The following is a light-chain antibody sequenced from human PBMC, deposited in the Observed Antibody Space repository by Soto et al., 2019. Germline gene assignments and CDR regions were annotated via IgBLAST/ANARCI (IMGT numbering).Light chain of an antibody. CDR2: AAS. CDR1: ETIRTY. CDR3: QQSYMSPST. V-gene: IGKV1-39*01. J-gene: IGKJ1*01. Sequence: DIQMTQSPSSLSASMGDSVTITCRASETIRTYLTWYQQQPGKAPRLLISAASSLQGGVPSXXSGAGSGTDFTLTIRSLQPDDFATYYCQQSYMSPSTFGQGTSVQI.